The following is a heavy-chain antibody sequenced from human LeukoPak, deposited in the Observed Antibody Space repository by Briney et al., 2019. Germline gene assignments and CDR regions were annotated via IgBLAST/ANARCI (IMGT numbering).Heavy chain of an antibody. CDR3: ASLPTADAFDI. CDR1: GGSISSYY. J-gene: IGHJ3*02. CDR2: IYDSGST. D-gene: IGHD4-17*01. V-gene: IGHV4-59*01. Sequence: SETLSLTCTVSGGSISSYYWSWIRQPPGKGLEWIGYIYDSGSTNYNPSLKSRVTISVDTSKNQFSLKLSSVTAADTAVFYCASLPTADAFDIWGQGRMVTVSS.